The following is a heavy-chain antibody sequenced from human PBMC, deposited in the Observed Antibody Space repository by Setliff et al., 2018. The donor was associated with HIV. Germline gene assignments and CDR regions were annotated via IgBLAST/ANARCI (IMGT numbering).Heavy chain of an antibody. CDR3: ARDGKSSFDY. CDR1: DYSVRSGFY. V-gene: IGHV4-38-2*02. CDR2: INHSGST. J-gene: IGHJ4*02. Sequence: PSETLSLTCAVSDYSVRSGFYWGWIRQPPGKGLEWIGEINHSGSTNCNPSLKSRVTISVDTSKNQFSLKVSSVTAADTAVYYCARDGKSSFDYWGQGTLVTVSS.